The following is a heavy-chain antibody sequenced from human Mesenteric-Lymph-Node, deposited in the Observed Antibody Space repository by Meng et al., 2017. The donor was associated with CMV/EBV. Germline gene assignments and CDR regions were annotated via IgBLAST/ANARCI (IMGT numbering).Heavy chain of an antibody. D-gene: IGHD3-22*01. CDR1: GFTFSSYD. Sequence: GGSLRLSCAASGFTFSSYDMSWVRQAPGKGLEWVALIYSAGGNTYYGDSVKGRFTISRDNSKNTLYLQMNSLRAEDTAVYYCARKYYYDSSGYFRGGLDVWGQGTTVTVSS. CDR2: IYSAGGNT. CDR3: ARKYYYDSSGYFRGGLDV. V-gene: IGHV3-23*03. J-gene: IGHJ6*02.